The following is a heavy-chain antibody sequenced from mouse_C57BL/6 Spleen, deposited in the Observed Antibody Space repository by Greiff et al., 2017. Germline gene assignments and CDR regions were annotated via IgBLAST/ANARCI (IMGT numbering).Heavy chain of an antibody. J-gene: IGHJ1*03. V-gene: IGHV1-55*01. Sequence: QVQLQQPGAELVQPGASVKMSCKASGYTFTSYWITWVKQRPGQGLVWIGDIYPGSGSTNYNEKFKSKATLTVDTSSSTAYMQLSSLTSEDSAVYYCARYYYGSSYDWYFDVWGTGTTVTVSS. CDR3: ARYYYGSSYDWYFDV. D-gene: IGHD1-1*01. CDR2: IYPGSGST. CDR1: GYTFTSYW.